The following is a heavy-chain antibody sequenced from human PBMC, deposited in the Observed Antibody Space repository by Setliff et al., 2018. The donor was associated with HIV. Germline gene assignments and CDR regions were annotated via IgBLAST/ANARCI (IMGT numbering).Heavy chain of an antibody. D-gene: IGHD6-13*01. J-gene: IGHJ4*02. CDR2: FSADEDIE. Sequence: PGGSLRLSCEASGFTFGIYTMHWVRQAPGRGLEWMAVFSADEDIEYYADSVRERFTIFRDSSKNTLYLQMSSLKASDTAMYYCASFHRHEYMSASVTGAYWGQGTLVTVSS. CDR3: ASFHRHEYMSASVTGAY. CDR1: GFTFGIYT. V-gene: IGHV3-30*07.